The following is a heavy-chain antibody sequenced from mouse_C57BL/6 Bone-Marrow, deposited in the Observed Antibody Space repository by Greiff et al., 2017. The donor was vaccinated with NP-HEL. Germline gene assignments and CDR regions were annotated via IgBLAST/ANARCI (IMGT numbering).Heavy chain of an antibody. CDR1: GFTFSDYG. Sequence: EVKVVESGGGLVKPGGSLKLSCAASGFTFSDYGMHWVRQAPEKGLEWVAYISSGSSTIYYADTVKGRFTICRDNAKNTLFLQMTSLRSEDTAMYYCAPHYYGSSPLFAYWGQGALVTVSA. CDR3: APHYYGSSPLFAY. D-gene: IGHD1-1*01. J-gene: IGHJ3*01. V-gene: IGHV5-17*01. CDR2: ISSGSSTI.